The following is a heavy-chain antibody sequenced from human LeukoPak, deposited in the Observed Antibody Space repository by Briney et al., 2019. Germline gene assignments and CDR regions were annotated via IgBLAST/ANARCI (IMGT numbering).Heavy chain of an antibody. D-gene: IGHD3-22*01. CDR2: ISGGGGNT. J-gene: IGHJ4*02. Sequence: PGGSLRLSCAASGFTFSSYAMSWVRQAPGKGLEWVSGISGGGGNTYYADSVKGRFTISRDNSKNTLYLQMNSLRAEDTAVYYCAKDPSLSYDSSGYYYHYWGQGTLVTVSS. CDR1: GFTFSSYA. V-gene: IGHV3-23*01. CDR3: AKDPSLSYDSSGYYYHY.